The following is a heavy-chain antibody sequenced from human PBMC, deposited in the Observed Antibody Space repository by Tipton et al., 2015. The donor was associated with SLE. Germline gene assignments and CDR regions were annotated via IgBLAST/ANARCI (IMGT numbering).Heavy chain of an antibody. V-gene: IGHV4-38-2*02. J-gene: IGHJ5*02. CDR1: GYSISSGYY. D-gene: IGHD3-16*01. Sequence: LRLSCAVSGYSISSGYYWGWIRQPPGKGLEWIGSIYHSGSTYYNPSLKSRVTISVDTSKNQFSLKLSSVTAADTAVYYCARDVDGVWFDPWGQGTLVTVSS. CDR3: ARDVDGVWFDP. CDR2: IYHSGST.